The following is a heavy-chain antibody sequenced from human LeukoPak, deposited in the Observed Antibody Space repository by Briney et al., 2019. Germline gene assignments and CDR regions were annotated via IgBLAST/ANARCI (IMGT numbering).Heavy chain of an antibody. CDR1: GGSISSYY. Sequence: ETLSLTCTVSGGSISSYYWSWVRQAPGKGLEWVSAINSGGSTYYADSLKGRFTISRDNSKNTLYLQMNSLRADDTAVYYCARVFTVYYLESSGYPFDYWGQGTLVTVSS. CDR3: ARVFTVYYLESSGYPFDY. V-gene: IGHV3-53*01. D-gene: IGHD3-22*01. CDR2: INSGGST. J-gene: IGHJ4*02.